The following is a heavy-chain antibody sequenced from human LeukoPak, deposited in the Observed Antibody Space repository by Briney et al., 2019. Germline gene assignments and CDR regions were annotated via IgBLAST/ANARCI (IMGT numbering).Heavy chain of an antibody. CDR3: ARAKWSGYYLVYYYYYMDV. D-gene: IGHD3-3*01. CDR2: INHSGST. Sequence: PETLSLTCAVYGGSFSGYYWSWIRQPPGKGLEWIGEINHSGSTNYNPSLKSRVTISVDTSKNQFSLKLSSVTAADTAVYYCARAKWSGYYLVYYYYYMDVWGKGTTVTVSS. CDR1: GGSFSGYY. J-gene: IGHJ6*03. V-gene: IGHV4-34*01.